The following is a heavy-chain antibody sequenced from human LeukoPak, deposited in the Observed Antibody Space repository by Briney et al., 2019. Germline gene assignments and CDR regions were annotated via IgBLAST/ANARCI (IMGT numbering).Heavy chain of an antibody. CDR2: FSGYNGNT. CDR1: GSTFSHYG. Sequence: GASVKVSCKTSGSTFSHYGINWVRQAPGQGLEWMGWFSGYNGNTLNAQKFQGRVTMTTDTSTSTAYMELRSLRSDDTAVYYCVRIGCSSTSCYGNSVDPWGQGTLVTVSS. V-gene: IGHV1-18*01. J-gene: IGHJ5*02. D-gene: IGHD2-2*01. CDR3: VRIGCSSTSCYGNSVDP.